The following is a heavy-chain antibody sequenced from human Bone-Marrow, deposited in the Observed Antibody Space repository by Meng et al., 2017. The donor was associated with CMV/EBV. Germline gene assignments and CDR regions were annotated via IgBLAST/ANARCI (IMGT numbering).Heavy chain of an antibody. CDR3: AKDLVPAAVGQDAFDV. D-gene: IGHD2-2*01. J-gene: IGHJ3*01. Sequence: ASVKVSCKASGYTFTGYYLHWVRQAPGQGFEWMGWINPNSGGTNYAQKFQGRVTMTRDTSISTAYMELSRLRSDDTAVYYCAKDLVPAAVGQDAFDVWRQGTMVTVS. CDR2: INPNSGGT. V-gene: IGHV1-2*02. CDR1: GYTFTGYY.